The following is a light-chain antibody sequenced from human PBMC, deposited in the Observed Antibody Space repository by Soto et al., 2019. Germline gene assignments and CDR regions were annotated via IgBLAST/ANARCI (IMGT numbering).Light chain of an antibody. J-gene: IGKJ1*01. V-gene: IGKV1-39*01. CDR2: EAS. Sequence: DIQVTQSPSSLSASVGDRVSLTCRASQNIRTYLTWYQQKPGKAPKLLIYEASDLQSGVPSRFSGSGSGTDFSLTITSLQPEDFATYYCQQSFYAPPTFGQGTKVEIK. CDR3: QQSFYAPPT. CDR1: QNIRTY.